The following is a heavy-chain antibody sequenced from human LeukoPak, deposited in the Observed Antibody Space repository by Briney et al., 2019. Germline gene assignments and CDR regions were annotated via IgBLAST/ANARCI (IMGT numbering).Heavy chain of an antibody. D-gene: IGHD1-26*01. Sequence: GGSLRLSCAASGFTFSSYGMNWVRQAPGKGLEWVSFISSSSSYIYYADSVKGRFTISRDNAKNSLYLQMNSLRAEDTAVYYCARSIVGATTPFDYWGQGTLVTVSS. CDR3: ARSIVGATTPFDY. CDR2: ISSSSSYI. V-gene: IGHV3-21*01. J-gene: IGHJ4*02. CDR1: GFTFSSYG.